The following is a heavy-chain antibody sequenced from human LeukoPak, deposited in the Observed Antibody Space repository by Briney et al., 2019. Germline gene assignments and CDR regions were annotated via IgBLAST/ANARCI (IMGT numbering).Heavy chain of an antibody. CDR1: GGSISSGGYY. Sequence: SETLSLTCTVSGGSISSGGYYWGWIRQPPGKGLEWIGSIYYSGSTYYNPSLKSRVTISVGTSKNQFSLKLSSVTAADTAVYYCAREWDRRITMVGNAFDIWGQGTMVTVSS. J-gene: IGHJ3*02. CDR2: IYYSGST. V-gene: IGHV4-39*07. CDR3: AREWDRRITMVGNAFDI. D-gene: IGHD3-10*01.